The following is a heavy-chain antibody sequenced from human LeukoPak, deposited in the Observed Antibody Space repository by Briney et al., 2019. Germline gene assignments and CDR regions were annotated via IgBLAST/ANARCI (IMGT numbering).Heavy chain of an antibody. Sequence: ASVKVSCKASGYTFTSYYMHWVRQAPGQGLEWMGIINPRGGSTGYAQKFQGRVTMTRDTSTSTVYMELSSLRSEDTAVYYCARTQPTGNFIPAAVYGMDVWGKGTTVTVSS. CDR3: ARTQPTGNFIPAAVYGMDV. V-gene: IGHV1-46*01. J-gene: IGHJ6*04. D-gene: IGHD2-2*01. CDR2: INPRGGST. CDR1: GYTFTSYY.